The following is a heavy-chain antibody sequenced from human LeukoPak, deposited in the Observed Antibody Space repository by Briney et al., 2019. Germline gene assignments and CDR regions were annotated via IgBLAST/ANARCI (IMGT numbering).Heavy chain of an antibody. CDR1: EFRFSQYS. CDR2: ISSRGTTI. CDR3: AKDHNYNSRTYYYGSGSYYNNVLDY. D-gene: IGHD3-10*01. Sequence: GGSLRLSCAASEFRFSQYSMHWIRQAPGKGLEWVSSISSRGTTIFYAASVKGRFTISRDNSKNTLYLQMNSLRAEDTAVYYCAKDHNYNSRTYYYGSGSYYNNVLDYWGQGTLVTVSS. J-gene: IGHJ4*02. V-gene: IGHV3-48*01.